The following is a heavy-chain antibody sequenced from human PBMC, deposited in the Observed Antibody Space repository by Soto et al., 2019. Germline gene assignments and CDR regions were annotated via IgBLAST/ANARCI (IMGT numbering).Heavy chain of an antibody. J-gene: IGHJ4*02. CDR2: IYYSGTS. CDR1: GGSISTSAYY. CDR3: ASSEGAVADYFDY. Sequence: SETLSLTCTVSGGSISTSAYYWGWIRQPPGKGLEWIGTIYYSGTSYHNPSLKSQVTISVDTSKNQFSMTLTSVTAADTAVYYCASSEGAVADYFDYWGQGTLVTVSS. V-gene: IGHV4-39*07. D-gene: IGHD6-19*01.